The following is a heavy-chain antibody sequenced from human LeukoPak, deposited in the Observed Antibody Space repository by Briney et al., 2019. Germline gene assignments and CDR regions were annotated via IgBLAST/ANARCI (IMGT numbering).Heavy chain of an antibody. D-gene: IGHD6-19*01. CDR3: AKLPVAGLYFDY. Sequence: PGGSLRLSCAASGFTFSSYAMSWVRQGPGKGLEWVSAISGSGGNTYYADSVKGRFTISRDNSKNTLYLQMNSLRAEDTAVYYCAKLPVAGLYFDYWGQGTLVTVSS. J-gene: IGHJ4*02. V-gene: IGHV3-23*01. CDR1: GFTFSSYA. CDR2: ISGSGGNT.